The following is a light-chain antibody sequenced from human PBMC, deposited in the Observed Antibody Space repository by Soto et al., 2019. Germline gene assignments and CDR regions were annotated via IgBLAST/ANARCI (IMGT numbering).Light chain of an antibody. V-gene: IGLV2-8*01. Sequence: QSALTQPPSASGSPGQSVTISCIGTSSDVGGYNYVSWYQQHPGKAPKLMIYEVNKRPSGVPDRFSGSKSGNTASLTVSGLQAEDEADYYCSSYGGSNNLVFGGGTQLTVL. J-gene: IGLJ2*01. CDR1: SSDVGGYNY. CDR2: EVN. CDR3: SSYGGSNNLV.